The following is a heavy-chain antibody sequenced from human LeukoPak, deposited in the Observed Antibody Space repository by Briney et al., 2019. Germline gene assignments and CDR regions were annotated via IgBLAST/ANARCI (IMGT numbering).Heavy chain of an antibody. CDR3: ARAPQVPAAIADAFDI. J-gene: IGHJ3*02. D-gene: IGHD2-2*01. CDR1: GGSISNYY. CDR2: IYYSGST. Sequence: SETLSLTCTVSGGSISNYYWSWIRQPPGKGLEWIGYIYYSGSTNYNPSLKSRVTISADTSKNQFSLKLSSVTAADTAVYYCARAPQVPAAIADAFDIWGQGTMVTVSS. V-gene: IGHV4-59*08.